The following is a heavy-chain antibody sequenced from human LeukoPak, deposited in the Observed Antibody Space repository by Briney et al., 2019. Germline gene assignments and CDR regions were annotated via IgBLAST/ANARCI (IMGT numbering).Heavy chain of an antibody. Sequence: SETLSLTCTVSGGSNNSYYWSWIRQPPGKGLEWIGYTHPSGNTNYSPSLKSRVTISIDTSRNQFSLKLSSLTAADTAVYYCARKAPKKGWFDPWGQGTPVTGSS. V-gene: IGHV4-4*09. CDR3: ARKAPKKGWFDP. J-gene: IGHJ5*02. CDR1: GGSNNSYY. CDR2: THPSGNT.